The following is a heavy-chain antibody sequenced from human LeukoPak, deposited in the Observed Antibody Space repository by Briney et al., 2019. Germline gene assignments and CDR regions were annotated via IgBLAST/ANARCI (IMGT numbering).Heavy chain of an antibody. CDR3: ARGGGRDFDY. CDR2: INHSGST. J-gene: IGHJ4*02. V-gene: IGHV4-34*01. D-gene: IGHD2-15*01. Sequence: SETLSLTCAVYGESFSGYYWSWIRQPPGKGLEWIGDINHSGSTNYNPSLKSRVTISVDTSKNQFSLNLNSVTAADAAVYYCARGGGRDFDYWGQGTLVTVSS. CDR1: GESFSGYY.